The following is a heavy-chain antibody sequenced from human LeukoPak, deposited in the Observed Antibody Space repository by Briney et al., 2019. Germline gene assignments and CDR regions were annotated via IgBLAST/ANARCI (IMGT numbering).Heavy chain of an antibody. CDR2: IYYSGST. V-gene: IGHV4-59*01. Sequence: SETLSLTCTVSGCSFSSYYWSWIRQPPGKGLEWIGYIYYSGSTNYNPSFKSGVIILVDKSKNQFLLKLMSVTRADTAVFYCGRIVSEVSGPCFYYYTTYTWGNGNTVTVSS. CDR3: GRIVSEVSGPCFYYYTTYT. CDR1: GCSFSSYY. J-gene: IGHJ6*03. D-gene: IGHD5/OR15-5a*01.